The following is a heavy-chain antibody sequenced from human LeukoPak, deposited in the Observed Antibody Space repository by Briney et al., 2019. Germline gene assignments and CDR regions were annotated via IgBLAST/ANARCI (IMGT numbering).Heavy chain of an antibody. Sequence: ASVKVSCKASGGTFSSYAISWVRQATGQGLEWMGWMNPNSGNTGYAQKFQGRVTITRNTSISTAYMELSSLRSEDTAVYYCARGMVWLDAFDIWGQGTMVTVSS. CDR1: GGTFSSYA. V-gene: IGHV1-8*03. CDR2: MNPNSGNT. J-gene: IGHJ3*02. CDR3: ARGMVWLDAFDI. D-gene: IGHD3-3*01.